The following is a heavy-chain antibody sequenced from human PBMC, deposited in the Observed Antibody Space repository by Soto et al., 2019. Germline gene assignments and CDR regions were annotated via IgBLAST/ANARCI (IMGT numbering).Heavy chain of an antibody. CDR2: ISSNGGST. Sequence: EVQLVESGGGLVQPGGSLRLSCAASGFTFSSYAMHWVRQAPGKGLEYVSAISSNGGSTYYANSVKGRFTISRDDSKNTRYLQMGSLRAEDMAVYYCARAGRDGYYFDYWGQGTLVTVSS. CDR1: GFTFSSYA. J-gene: IGHJ4*02. CDR3: ARAGRDGYYFDY. V-gene: IGHV3-64*01. D-gene: IGHD3-10*01.